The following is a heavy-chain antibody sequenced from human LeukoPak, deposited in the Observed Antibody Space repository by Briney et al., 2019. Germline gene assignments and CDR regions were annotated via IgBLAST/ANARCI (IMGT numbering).Heavy chain of an antibody. CDR3: ARDGIEYGSGSYYTY. CDR2: ISYDGSNK. V-gene: IGHV3-30-3*01. CDR1: GFTFSSYP. J-gene: IGHJ4*02. D-gene: IGHD3-10*01. Sequence: GGSLRLSCAASGFTFSSYPMHWVRQSPGKGLEGVAVISYDGSNKYYADSVKGRFTISRDKTKNTLYLQMNSLRAEDSAVYYCARDGIEYGSGSYYTYWGQGTLVTVSS.